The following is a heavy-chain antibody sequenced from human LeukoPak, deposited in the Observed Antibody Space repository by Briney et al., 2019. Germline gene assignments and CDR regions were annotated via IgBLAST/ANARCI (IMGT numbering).Heavy chain of an antibody. V-gene: IGHV3-23*01. CDR2: ISGSGGST. CDR1: GFTFSSYA. CDR3: AKDSAGDYLFDY. Sequence: GGSLRLPCAASGFTFSSYAMSWVRQAPGKGLEWVSAISGSGGSTYYADSVKGRFTISRDNSKNTLYLQMNSLRAEDTAVYYCAKDSAGDYLFDYWGQGTLVTVSS. J-gene: IGHJ4*02. D-gene: IGHD4-17*01.